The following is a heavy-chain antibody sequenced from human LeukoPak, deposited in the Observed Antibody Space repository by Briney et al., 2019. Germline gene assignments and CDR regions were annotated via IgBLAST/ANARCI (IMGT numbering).Heavy chain of an antibody. CDR1: GFTFSSYA. V-gene: IGHV3-23*01. Sequence: GGSLRLSCAASGFTFSSYAMSWVRQAPGKGLEWVSAISGSGGSTYYADSVKGRFTISRDNSNNTLYLQMNSLRAEDTAVYYCATSSSSWYYFDYWGQGTLVPVTS. CDR2: ISGSGGST. D-gene: IGHD6-13*01. CDR3: ATSSSSWYYFDY. J-gene: IGHJ4*02.